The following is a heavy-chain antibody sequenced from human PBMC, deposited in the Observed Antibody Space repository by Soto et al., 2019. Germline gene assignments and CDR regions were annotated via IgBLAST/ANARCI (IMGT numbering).Heavy chain of an antibody. CDR2: ISGSGGST. D-gene: IGHD3-10*01. CDR3: AKDLWFGELLYPIDY. CDR1: GFTFSSYA. V-gene: IGHV3-23*01. Sequence: PGGSLRLSCAASGFTFSSYAMSWVRQAPGKGLEWVSAISGSGGSTYYADSVKGRFTISRDNSKNTLYLQMNSLRAEDTAVYYCAKDLWFGELLYPIDYWGQGTLVTVSS. J-gene: IGHJ4*02.